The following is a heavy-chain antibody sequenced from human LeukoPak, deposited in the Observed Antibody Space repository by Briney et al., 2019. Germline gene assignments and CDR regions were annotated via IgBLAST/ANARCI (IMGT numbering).Heavy chain of an antibody. CDR1: GFTLTHYN. D-gene: IGHD6-13*01. CDR2: ISFDGSNK. CDR3: AREGYSSKALGDY. J-gene: IGHJ4*02. Sequence: GGSLRLSCAASGFTLTHYNMNWVRQAPGKGLEWVATISFDGSNKNYADSVKGRFTISRDNSKNTLYLQMNSLRAEDTAVYYCAREGYSSKALGDYWGQGTLVTVSS. V-gene: IGHV3-30*03.